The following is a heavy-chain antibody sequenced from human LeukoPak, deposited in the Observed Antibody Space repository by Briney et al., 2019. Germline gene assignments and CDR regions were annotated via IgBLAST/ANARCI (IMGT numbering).Heavy chain of an antibody. J-gene: IGHJ4*02. CDR3: ASTSGWYEPIDY. Sequence: GGSLRLSCAASGFTFSNYGMHWVRQAPGKGLEWVAVIWYDGSNKYYADSVKGRFTISRDNSKNTLYLQMNSLRAEGPGVYYCASTSGWYEPIDYWGQGTLVTVSS. D-gene: IGHD6-19*01. V-gene: IGHV3-33*01. CDR2: IWYDGSNK. CDR1: GFTFSNYG.